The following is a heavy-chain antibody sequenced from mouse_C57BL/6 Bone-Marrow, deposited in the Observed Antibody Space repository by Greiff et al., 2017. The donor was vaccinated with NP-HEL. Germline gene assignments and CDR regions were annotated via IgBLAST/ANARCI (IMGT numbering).Heavy chain of an antibody. Sequence: LVESGPELVKPGASVKISCKAPGYAFSSSWMNWVKQRPGKGLEWIGRIYPGDGDTNYNGKFKGKATLTADKSSSTDYKQLSSLTSEDSAVYCCSRLRLWLRYWYFDVWGTGTTVTVSS. CDR3: SRLRLWLRYWYFDV. CDR1: GYAFSSSW. CDR2: IYPGDGDT. D-gene: IGHD2-2*01. V-gene: IGHV1-82*01. J-gene: IGHJ1*03.